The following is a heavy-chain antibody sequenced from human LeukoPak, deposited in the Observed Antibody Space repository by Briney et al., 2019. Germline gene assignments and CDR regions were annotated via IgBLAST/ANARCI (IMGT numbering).Heavy chain of an antibody. V-gene: IGHV1-69*05. Sequence: GASVKVSCKASGGTFSSYAISWVRQAPGQGLEWMGGIIPIFGTANYAQKFQGRVTITTDESTSTAYMELSSLRSEDTAVYYCARSGGYGSGISYWGQGTLVTVSS. D-gene: IGHD3-10*01. CDR3: ARSGGYGSGISY. CDR1: GGTFSSYA. J-gene: IGHJ4*02. CDR2: IIPIFGTA.